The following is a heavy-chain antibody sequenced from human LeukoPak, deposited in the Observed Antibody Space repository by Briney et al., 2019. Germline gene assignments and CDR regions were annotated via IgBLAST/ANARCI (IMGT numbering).Heavy chain of an antibody. D-gene: IGHD6-19*01. CDR2: IYTSGST. CDR3: ARVWVAGTEANYYYYYMDV. V-gene: IGHV4-4*07. CDR1: GGSISSYY. Sequence: PSETLSLTCTDSGGSISSYYWSWIRQPAGKGLEWIGRIYTSGSTNYNPSLKSRVTMSVDTSKNQFSLKLSSVTAADTAVYYCARVWVAGTEANYYYYYMDVWGKGTTVTVSS. J-gene: IGHJ6*03.